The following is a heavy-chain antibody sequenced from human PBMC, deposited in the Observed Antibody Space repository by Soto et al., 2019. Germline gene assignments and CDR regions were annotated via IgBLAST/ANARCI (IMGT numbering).Heavy chain of an antibody. CDR2: INAGNGNT. CDR1: GYTFTSYA. CDR3: ARDLDIVVVPAAMKFDP. Sequence: ASVKVSCKASGYTFTSYAMHWVRQAPGQRLEWMGWINAGNGNTKYSQKFQGRVTITRDTSASTAYMELSSLRSEDTAVYYCARDLDIVVVPAAMKFDPWGQGTLVTVS. D-gene: IGHD2-2*03. J-gene: IGHJ5*02. V-gene: IGHV1-3*01.